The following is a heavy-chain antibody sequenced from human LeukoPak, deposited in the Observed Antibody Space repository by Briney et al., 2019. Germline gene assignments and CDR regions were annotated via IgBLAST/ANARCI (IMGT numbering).Heavy chain of an antibody. Sequence: SETLSLTCTVSGVSISSYYWSWIRQPPGKGLEWIGYVYYTGSSNYNPSLKSRVTISVDTSKSQFSLKPRSVTAADTAVYYCAREMYGDYVPNTLDIWGQGAMVTVSS. CDR3: AREMYGDYVPNTLDI. V-gene: IGHV4-59*01. J-gene: IGHJ3*02. CDR1: GVSISSYY. CDR2: VYYTGSS. D-gene: IGHD4-17*01.